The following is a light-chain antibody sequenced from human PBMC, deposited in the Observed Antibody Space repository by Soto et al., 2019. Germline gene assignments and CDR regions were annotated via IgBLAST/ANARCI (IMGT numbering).Light chain of an antibody. CDR3: LLSYSGASWV. CDR1: TGAVTSGHY. Sequence: QAVVTQEPSLTVSPGGTVTLTCGSSTGAVTSGHYPYWFQQKPGQAPRTLIYDTSNKHSWTPARFSGSLLGGKAALTLSGAQPEDEAEYYCLLSYSGASWVFGGGTQLTGL. CDR2: DTS. J-gene: IGLJ3*02. V-gene: IGLV7-46*01.